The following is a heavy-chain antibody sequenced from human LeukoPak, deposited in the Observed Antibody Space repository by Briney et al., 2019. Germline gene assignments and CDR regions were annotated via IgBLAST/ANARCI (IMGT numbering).Heavy chain of an antibody. J-gene: IGHJ4*02. D-gene: IGHD6-6*01. CDR2: IKPDGTEK. Sequence: WGSLRLSCAASGFVFSNYWMSWVRQAPGKGLEWVANIKPDGTEKYYVDSLKGRFTISRDNTKNSLYLQMNSLRVEDTAVYYCARGGSSSWDYWGQGALVTVSS. V-gene: IGHV3-7*01. CDR3: ARGGSSSWDY. CDR1: GFVFSNYW.